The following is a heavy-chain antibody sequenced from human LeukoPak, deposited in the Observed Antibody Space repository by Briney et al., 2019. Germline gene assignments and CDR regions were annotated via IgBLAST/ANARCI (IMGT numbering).Heavy chain of an antibody. CDR2: IYYSGST. J-gene: IGHJ6*02. CDR3: ARTGYSSSLDYYGMDV. CDR1: GGSISSYY. Sequence: SETLSLTCTVSGGSISSYYWSWIRQHPGKGLEWIGYIYYSGSTYYNPSLKSRVTISVDTSKNQFSLKLSSVTAADTAVYYCARTGYSSSLDYYGMDVWGQGTTVTVSS. D-gene: IGHD6-13*01. V-gene: IGHV4-59*06.